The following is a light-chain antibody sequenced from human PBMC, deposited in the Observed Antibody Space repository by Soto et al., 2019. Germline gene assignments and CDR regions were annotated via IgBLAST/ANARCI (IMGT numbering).Light chain of an antibody. V-gene: IGLV3-1*01. Sequence: SYELTQPPSVSVSPGQTASITCSGDKLGDKYACWYQQKPGQSPVLVIYQDSKRPSGIPERFSGSNSGNTATLTISGTQAMDEDDYYCQAWDSSPYVFGTGTKVT. CDR3: QAWDSSPYV. CDR1: KLGDKY. CDR2: QDS. J-gene: IGLJ1*01.